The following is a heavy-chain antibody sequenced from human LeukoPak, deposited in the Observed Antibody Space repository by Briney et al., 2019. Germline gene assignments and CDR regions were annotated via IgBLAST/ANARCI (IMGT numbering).Heavy chain of an antibody. V-gene: IGHV3-33*03. D-gene: IGHD2-15*01. CDR3: TTDTWYSAGH. Sequence: QTGGSLRLSCAASGFTFSSYGMHWVRQAPGKGLEWVAVIWYDGSNKDYADSVKGRFTISRDNAKNSLFLQMNSLRAEDTAIYYCTTDTWYSAGHWGQGTLVTVSS. J-gene: IGHJ4*02. CDR1: GFTFSSYG. CDR2: IWYDGSNK.